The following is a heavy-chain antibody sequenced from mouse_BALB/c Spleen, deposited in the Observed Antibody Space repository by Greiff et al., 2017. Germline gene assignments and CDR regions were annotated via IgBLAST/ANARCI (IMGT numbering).Heavy chain of an antibody. Sequence: VKLVESGPGLVQPSQSLSITCTVSGFSLTSYGVHWVRQSPGKGLEWLGVIWSGGSTDYNAAFISRLSISKDNSKSQVFFKMNSLQANDTAIYYCARKTGYNWYFDVWGAGTTVTVSS. CDR2: IWSGGST. D-gene: IGHD1-2*01. V-gene: IGHV2-2*02. CDR1: GFSLTSYG. CDR3: ARKTGYNWYFDV. J-gene: IGHJ1*01.